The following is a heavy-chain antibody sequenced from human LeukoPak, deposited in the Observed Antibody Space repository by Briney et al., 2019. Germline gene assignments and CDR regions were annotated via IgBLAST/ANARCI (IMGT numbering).Heavy chain of an antibody. CDR1: GGSISSGDYY. CDR2: IYYSGST. CDR3: ARGVAAAYAFDI. D-gene: IGHD6-13*01. Sequence: PSQTLSLTCTVSGGSISSGDYYWSWIRQPPGKGLEWIGYIYYSGSTYYNPSLKSRVTISVDTSKNQFSLKLSSVTAADTAVYYCARGVAAAYAFDIWGQGTMVTVSS. V-gene: IGHV4-30-4*01. J-gene: IGHJ3*02.